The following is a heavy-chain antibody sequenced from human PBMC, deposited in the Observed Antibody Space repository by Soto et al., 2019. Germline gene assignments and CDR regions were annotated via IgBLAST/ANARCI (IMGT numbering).Heavy chain of an antibody. CDR1: GGSISSSSYY. J-gene: IGHJ4*02. Sequence: SETLSLTCTVSGGSISSSSYYWGWIRQPPGKGLEWIGSIYYSGSTYYNPSLKSRVTISVDTSKNQFSLKLSSVTAADTAVYYCARHYYDSSGYYGLDLDGSVDYWGQGTLVTVSS. V-gene: IGHV4-39*01. CDR3: ARHYYDSSGYYGLDLDGSVDY. D-gene: IGHD3-22*01. CDR2: IYYSGST.